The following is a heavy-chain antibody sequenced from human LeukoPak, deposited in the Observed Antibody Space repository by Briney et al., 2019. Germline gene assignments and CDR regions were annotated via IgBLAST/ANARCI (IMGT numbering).Heavy chain of an antibody. CDR1: GYTFTDYY. D-gene: IGHD2-21*02. CDR2: INPNSGVT. J-gene: IGHJ4*02. CDR3: ARDYCGGDCFPDY. V-gene: IGHV1-2*06. Sequence: ASVTVSCKTSGYTFTDYYIHWVRQAPGQGLEWVGRINPNSGVTHFAQKFQGRVTMTRDTSIGAAYLELSSLGSEDTAVYYCARDYCGGDCFPDYWGQGTLVTVSS.